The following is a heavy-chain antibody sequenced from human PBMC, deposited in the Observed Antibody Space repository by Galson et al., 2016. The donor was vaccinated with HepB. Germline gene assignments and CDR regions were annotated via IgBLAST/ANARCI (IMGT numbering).Heavy chain of an antibody. Sequence: PALVKPTQTLTLPCTSSGFSLSPSEVAVGWIRQPPGKALEWLALIYWDDDKRYNASLKSRLTVNKDTSKNQVVLKMTNMDPVDTGTYYCAHSLSTVGGFDPWGQGTLVTVSS. D-gene: IGHD1-26*01. J-gene: IGHJ5*02. CDR1: GFSLSPSEVA. CDR3: AHSLSTVGGFDP. V-gene: IGHV2-5*02. CDR2: IYWDDDK.